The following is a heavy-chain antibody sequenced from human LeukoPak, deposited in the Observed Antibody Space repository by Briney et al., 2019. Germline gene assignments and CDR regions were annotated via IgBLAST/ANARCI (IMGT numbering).Heavy chain of an antibody. J-gene: IGHJ6*03. D-gene: IGHD1-7*01. CDR2: IRYDGSNK. Sequence: GGSLRLSGAASGFTFSSYGMHWVRQAPGKGLEWVAFIRYDGSNKYYADSVKGRFTISRDNSKNTLYLQMNSLRAEDTAVYYCAKDGNWNYVGYYYYYMDVWGKGTTVTVSS. CDR1: GFTFSSYG. V-gene: IGHV3-30*02. CDR3: AKDGNWNYVGYYYYYMDV.